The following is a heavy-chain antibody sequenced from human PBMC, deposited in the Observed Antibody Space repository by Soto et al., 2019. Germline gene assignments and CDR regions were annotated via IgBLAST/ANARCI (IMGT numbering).Heavy chain of an antibody. V-gene: IGHV3-21*01. D-gene: IGHD2-2*01. CDR1: GFTFSSYS. J-gene: IGHJ6*04. Sequence: GGSLRLSCVASGFTFSSYSMNWVRQAPGKGLEWVSSISSSSSYIYYADSVKGRFTISRDNAKNSLYLQMNSLRAEDTAVYYCARIYCSSNSCLYYYYYYGMDVSGKGTNVT. CDR2: ISSSSSYI. CDR3: ARIYCSSNSCLYYYYYYGMDV.